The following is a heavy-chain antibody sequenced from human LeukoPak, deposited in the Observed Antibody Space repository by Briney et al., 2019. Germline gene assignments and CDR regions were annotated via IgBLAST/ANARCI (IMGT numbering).Heavy chain of an antibody. D-gene: IGHD3-10*01. CDR2: INPNSGGT. CDR3: ARDWRTMVRGGGWFDP. J-gene: IGHJ5*02. CDR1: GYTFTSYG. Sequence: ASVKVSCKASGYTFTSYGISWVRQAPGQGLEWMGWINPNSGGTNYAQKFQGRVTMTRDTSISTAYMELSRLRSDDTAVYYCARDWRTMVRGGGWFDPWGQGTLVTVSS. V-gene: IGHV1-2*02.